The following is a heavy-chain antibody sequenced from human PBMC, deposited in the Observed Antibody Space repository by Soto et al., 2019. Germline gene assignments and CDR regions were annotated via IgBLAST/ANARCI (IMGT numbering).Heavy chain of an antibody. CDR1: GDSVSNNRAT. Sequence: PSQTLSLTCAISGDSVSNNRATWNWIRQSPSGGLEWLGRTYYRSKWISDYAMSVKSRISINPDTSKNLISLHLNSVTPEDTAVYYCARDPPDFNSGFDFWGQGTQVTV. J-gene: IGHJ4*02. V-gene: IGHV6-1*01. D-gene: IGHD1-26*01. CDR2: TYYRSKWIS. CDR3: ARDPPDFNSGFDF.